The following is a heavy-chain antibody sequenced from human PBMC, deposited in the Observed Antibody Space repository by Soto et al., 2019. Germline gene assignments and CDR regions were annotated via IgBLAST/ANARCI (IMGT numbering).Heavy chain of an antibody. CDR2: MYNTGST. D-gene: IGHD2-21*02. Sequence: PSETLSLTCTVSGGSISRYYWSWIRQPPGKGLEWIGYMYNTGSTVYNPSFKSRVTISVDTSKNQFSLKLNSVTAADTAVYYCARDLWGYCGTDCYPLDVWGQATTVTVSS. J-gene: IGHJ6*02. CDR3: ARDLWGYCGTDCYPLDV. V-gene: IGHV4-59*01. CDR1: GGSISRYY.